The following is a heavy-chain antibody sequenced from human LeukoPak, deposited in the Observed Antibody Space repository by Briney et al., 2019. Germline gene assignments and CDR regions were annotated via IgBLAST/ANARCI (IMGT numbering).Heavy chain of an antibody. V-gene: IGHV1-2*02. CDR1: GYTFTGYY. CDR2: INPNSGDT. D-gene: IGHD2-2*01. J-gene: IGHJ4*02. Sequence: ASVKVSCKASGYTFTGYYMHWVRQAPGQGLEWMGWINPNSGDTNYAQKFQGGVTMTRDTSISTAYMELTRLRSDDTAMYYCAREEGYCSSTSCSAPFDYWGQGTLVTVSS. CDR3: AREEGYCSSTSCSAPFDY.